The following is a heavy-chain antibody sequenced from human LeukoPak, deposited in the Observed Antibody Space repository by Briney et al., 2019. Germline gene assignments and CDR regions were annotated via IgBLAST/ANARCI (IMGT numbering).Heavy chain of an antibody. CDR1: GYTLTIFD. J-gene: IGHJ4*02. D-gene: IGHD6-19*01. V-gene: IGHV1-8*01. CDR2: MNPNSGGT. CDR3: ARAPEKDPYSSGWYVDY. Sequence: ASVKVSCKASGYTLTIFDINWVRQAPGQGPEWVGWMNPNSGGTVYAQNFQGRVTMTRDTSRGTAYMELNSLRSEDTAVYYCARAPEKDPYSSGWYVDYWGQGTLVTVSS.